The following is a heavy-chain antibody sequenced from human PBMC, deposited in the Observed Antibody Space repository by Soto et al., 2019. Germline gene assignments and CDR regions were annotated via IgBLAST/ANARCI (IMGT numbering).Heavy chain of an antibody. Sequence: SETLSLTCTVSGGSISSYYWSWIRQPPGKGLEWIGYIYYSGSTNYNPSLKSRVTISVDTSKNQFSLKLSSVTAADTAVYYCARVPNQVVPAAMGSYYYYYMDVWGKGTTVTVSS. D-gene: IGHD2-2*01. CDR1: GGSISSYY. CDR2: IYYSGST. CDR3: ARVPNQVVPAAMGSYYYYYMDV. V-gene: IGHV4-59*01. J-gene: IGHJ6*03.